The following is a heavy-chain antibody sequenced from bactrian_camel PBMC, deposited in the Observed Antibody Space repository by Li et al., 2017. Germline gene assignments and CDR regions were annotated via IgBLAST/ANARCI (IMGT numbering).Heavy chain of an antibody. D-gene: IGHD1*01. CDR2: ISSVGRT. V-gene: IGHV3S53*01. J-gene: IGHJ6*01. Sequence: HVQLVESGGGSVQAGGSLRLSCVASGYTYDSVCEAWFRQAPGKERESVAHISSVGRTRYANSVKGRFTISRDNAKNTMYLRMNRMKPEDTAVYYCAAIAANSTWSCPLLASKYSTWAQGTQVTVS. CDR1: GYTYDSVC. CDR3: AAIAANSTWSCPLLASKYST.